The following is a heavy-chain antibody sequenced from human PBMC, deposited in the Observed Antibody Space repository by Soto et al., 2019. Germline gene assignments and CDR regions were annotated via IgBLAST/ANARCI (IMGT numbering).Heavy chain of an antibody. V-gene: IGHV3-9*01. CDR3: VRDTSSGWHLKDH. J-gene: IGHJ4*02. CDR2: ISWNSGSI. Sequence: VDLVESGGGLAQPGRSLRPSCVASGFTFDDHGMHWVRQIPGRGLEWVSGISWNSGSIGYAESVKGRFTIFRDNAKNSLYLEMNSLRQEDTALYYCVRDTSSGWHLKDHWGQGVQVSVSS. CDR1: GFTFDDHG. D-gene: IGHD3-9*01.